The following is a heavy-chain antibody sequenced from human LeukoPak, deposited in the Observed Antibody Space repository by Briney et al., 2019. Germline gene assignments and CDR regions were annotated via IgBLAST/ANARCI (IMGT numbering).Heavy chain of an antibody. CDR3: AREVAGSVTLDY. V-gene: IGHV3-48*01. CDR1: GFTFSSYS. D-gene: IGHD4-17*01. J-gene: IGHJ4*02. CDR2: ISSSSSTI. Sequence: SGGSLRLSCAASGFTFSSYSMNWVPQAPGKGREGVSYISSSSSTIYYADYAKGRFTISRDNAKNSLYLQMNSLRAEDTAVYYCAREVAGSVTLDYWGQGTLVTVSS.